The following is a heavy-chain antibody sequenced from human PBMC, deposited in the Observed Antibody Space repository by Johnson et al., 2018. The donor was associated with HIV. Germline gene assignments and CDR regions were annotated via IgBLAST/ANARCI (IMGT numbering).Heavy chain of an antibody. CDR2: ISSSGRTI. CDR3: ARAIDQGYSSGWSSDVYDI. Sequence: QVQLVESGGGLVKPGGSLRLSCAASGFTFSDYYMSWIRQAPGKGLEWVSYISSSGRTIYYADSVKGRFTMSRDNAKKSLYLQMNSLRAEDTAVYYCARAIDQGYSSGWSSDVYDIWGQGTMVTVSA. J-gene: IGHJ3*02. D-gene: IGHD6-19*01. CDR1: GFTFSDYY. V-gene: IGHV3-11*04.